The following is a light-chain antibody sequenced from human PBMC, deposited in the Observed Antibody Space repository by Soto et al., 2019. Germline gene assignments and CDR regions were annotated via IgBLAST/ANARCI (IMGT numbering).Light chain of an antibody. Sequence: EIVMTQSPATLSVSPGQRATLSCRASQSVRSNLAWYQQKPGQAPRLLIYAASTRATGIPARFSGSGSGTYFTLTISSMQSEDFAVYYCHQYTNWPPVTFGQGTKLE. CDR1: QSVRSN. J-gene: IGKJ2*01. CDR2: AAS. V-gene: IGKV3-15*01. CDR3: HQYTNWPPVT.